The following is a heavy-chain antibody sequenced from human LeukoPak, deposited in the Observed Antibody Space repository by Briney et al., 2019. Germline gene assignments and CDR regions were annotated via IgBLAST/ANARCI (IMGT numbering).Heavy chain of an antibody. Sequence: PSQTLSLTYAISGDSVSSNSAAWSWIRQSPSRGLEWLGRTYYRSKWYNDYAVSVKSRITINPDTSKNQFSLQLNSVTPEDTAVYYCARGVFGSSWYSYYFDYWGQGTLVTVSS. CDR1: GDSVSSNSAA. CDR3: ARGVFGSSWYSYYFDY. D-gene: IGHD6-13*01. V-gene: IGHV6-1*01. J-gene: IGHJ4*02. CDR2: TYYRSKWYN.